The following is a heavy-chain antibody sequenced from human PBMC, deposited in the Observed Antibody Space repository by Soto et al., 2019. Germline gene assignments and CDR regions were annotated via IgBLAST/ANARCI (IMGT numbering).Heavy chain of an antibody. CDR3: AKEGPYDHGHYRVYYYGVDV. CDR2: SSASGGDT. CDR1: GFRFSIFA. V-gene: IGHV3-23*01. J-gene: IGHJ6*02. D-gene: IGHD4-17*01. Sequence: GGSPSVCSGAAGFRFSIFAMTWVRPAPGRGLEWVSGSSASGGDTYYADSVKGRFTVSRDNSKNTLYLQMNSLRAEDTAIYYCAKEGPYDHGHYRVYYYGVDVRGRGTTVTVSS.